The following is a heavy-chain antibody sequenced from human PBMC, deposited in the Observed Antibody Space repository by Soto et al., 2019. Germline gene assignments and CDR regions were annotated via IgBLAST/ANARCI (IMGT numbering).Heavy chain of an antibody. CDR3: AREPGRPDAFDI. J-gene: IGHJ3*02. V-gene: IGHV1-18*01. CDR1: GYTFTSYG. CDR2: ISASNGST. Sequence: GASVKVSCKASGYTFTSYGISWVRQAPGQGLEWMGRISASNGSTSYAQKLQGRVTMTTDTSTSTVYMELSSLRSEDTAVYYCAREPGRPDAFDIWGQGTMVTVSS.